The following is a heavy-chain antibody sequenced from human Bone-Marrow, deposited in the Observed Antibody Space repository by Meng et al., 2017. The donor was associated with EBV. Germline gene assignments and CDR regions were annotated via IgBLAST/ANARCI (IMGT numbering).Heavy chain of an antibody. D-gene: IGHD1-26*01. V-gene: IGHV4-34*01. CDR2: INHSGST. CDR3: ARGPLEWEPRGEDY. Sequence: QRGRGRRLTPSETRPLTCAVSGGSFSGYYGSWIRQPPGKGLEWIGEINHSGSTNYNPSLKSRVTISVDTSKNQFSLKLSSVTAADTAVYYCARGPLEWEPRGEDYWGQGTLVTVSS. CDR1: GGSFSGYY. J-gene: IGHJ4*02.